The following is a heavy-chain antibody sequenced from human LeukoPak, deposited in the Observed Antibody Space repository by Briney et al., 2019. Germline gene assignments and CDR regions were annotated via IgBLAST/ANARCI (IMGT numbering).Heavy chain of an antibody. Sequence: SVKVSCKASGGTFSSYAISWVRQAPGQGLEWMGGIIPIFGTANYAQKFQGRVTITADESTSTAYMELGSLRSEDTAVYYCARGLGCSSTSCPPNWFDPWGQGTLVTVSS. CDR2: IIPIFGTA. D-gene: IGHD2-2*01. V-gene: IGHV1-69*13. J-gene: IGHJ5*02. CDR1: GGTFSSYA. CDR3: ARGLGCSSTSCPPNWFDP.